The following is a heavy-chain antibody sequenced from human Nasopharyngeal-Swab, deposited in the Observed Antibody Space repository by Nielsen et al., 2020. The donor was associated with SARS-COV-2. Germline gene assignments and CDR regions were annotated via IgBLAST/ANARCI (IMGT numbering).Heavy chain of an antibody. D-gene: IGHD5-12*01. J-gene: IGHJ6*03. CDR1: GFTFSSYG. Sequence: GGSLRLSCAASGFTFSSYGMHWVRQAPGKGLEWVAVISYDGSNKYYADSVKGRFTISRDNSKNTLYPQMNSLRAEDTAVYYCAKDGRVDIVATGYYYYYYMDVWGKGTTVTVSS. CDR3: AKDGRVDIVATGYYYYYYMDV. V-gene: IGHV3-30*18. CDR2: ISYDGSNK.